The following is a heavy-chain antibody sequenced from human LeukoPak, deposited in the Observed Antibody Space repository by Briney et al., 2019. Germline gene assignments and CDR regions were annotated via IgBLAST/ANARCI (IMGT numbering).Heavy chain of an antibody. Sequence: SGTVSLTCTVSGGSISSYYWSWIRQPPGKGLEYIGYIHYSGSTNYNPSLKSRVTISVDTSNKQFSLKLSSVTAADTAVYYCARGKRNRRNYYYYGMDVWGQGTTVTVSS. CDR3: ARGKRNRRNYYYYGMDV. J-gene: IGHJ6*02. V-gene: IGHV4-59*12. D-gene: IGHD1-14*01. CDR2: IHYSGST. CDR1: GGSISSYY.